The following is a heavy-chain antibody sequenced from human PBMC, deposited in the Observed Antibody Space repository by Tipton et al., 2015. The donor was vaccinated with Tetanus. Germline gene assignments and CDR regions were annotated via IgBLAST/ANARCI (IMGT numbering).Heavy chain of an antibody. V-gene: IGHV3-48*02. J-gene: IGHJ6*02. CDR3: ARDYYRPYYYGMDV. CDR2: ISSSSSTI. Sequence: SLRLSCAASGFTFSSYSMNWVRQAPGKGLEWVSYISSSSSTIYYADSVKGRFTISRDNAKNSLYLQMNSLRDEDTAVYYCARDYYRPYYYGMDVWGQGTTVTVSS. CDR1: GFTFSSYS. D-gene: IGHD3-10*01.